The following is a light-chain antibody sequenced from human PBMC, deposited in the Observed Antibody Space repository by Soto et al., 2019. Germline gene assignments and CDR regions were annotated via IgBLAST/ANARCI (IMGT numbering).Light chain of an antibody. CDR1: SSDVGGYNY. CDR3: SSYTSSSTLV. Sequence: QSVLTQPAYVSGSPGQSITISCTGTSSDVGGYNYVSWYQQHPGKVPKLMIYEVSNRPSGVSNRFSGSKSGNTASLTISGLQAEDEADYYCSSYTSSSTLVFGGGTKLTVL. V-gene: IGLV2-14*01. CDR2: EVS. J-gene: IGLJ3*02.